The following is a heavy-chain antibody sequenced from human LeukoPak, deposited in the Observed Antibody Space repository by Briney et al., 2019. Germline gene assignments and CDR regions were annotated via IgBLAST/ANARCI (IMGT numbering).Heavy chain of an antibody. Sequence: SETLSLTCTVSRYSIRSGYYWGWIRQPPGKGLEWIGIIYHSGSTYYNPSLKSRVTISVDTSKNQFSLKLSSVTAADTAVYYCARGRRTIFGGDYFDYWGQGTLVTVSS. CDR1: RYSIRSGYY. D-gene: IGHD3-3*01. J-gene: IGHJ4*02. CDR3: ARGRRTIFGGDYFDY. V-gene: IGHV4-38-2*02. CDR2: IYHSGST.